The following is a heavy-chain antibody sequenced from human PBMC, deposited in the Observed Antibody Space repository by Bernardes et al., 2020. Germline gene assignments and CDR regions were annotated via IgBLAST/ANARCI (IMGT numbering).Heavy chain of an antibody. CDR2: INPNSGGT. V-gene: IGHV1-2*02. D-gene: IGHD4-17*01. J-gene: IGHJ6*02. CDR3: ARDGFGDYYYYYGMDV. CDR1: GYTFTGYY. Sequence: ASVKVSCKASGYTFTGYYMHWVRQAPGQGLEWMVWINPNSGGTNYAQKFQGRVTMTRDTSISTAYMELSRLRSDDTAVYYCARDGFGDYYYYYGMDVWGQGTTVTVSS.